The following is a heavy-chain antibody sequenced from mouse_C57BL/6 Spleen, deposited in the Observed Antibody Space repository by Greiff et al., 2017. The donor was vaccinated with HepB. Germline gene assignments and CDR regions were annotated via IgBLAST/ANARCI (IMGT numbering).Heavy chain of an antibody. V-gene: IGHV5-6*01. D-gene: IGHD3-3*01. J-gene: IGHJ2*01. Sequence: DVQLVESGGDLVKPGGSLKLSCAASGFTFSSYGMSWVRQTPDKRLEWVATISSGGSYTYYPDSVKGRFTISRDNAKNTLYLQMSSLKSEDTAMYYCARQGDGYYFDYWGQGTTLTVSS. CDR3: ARQGDGYYFDY. CDR1: GFTFSSYG. CDR2: ISSGGSYT.